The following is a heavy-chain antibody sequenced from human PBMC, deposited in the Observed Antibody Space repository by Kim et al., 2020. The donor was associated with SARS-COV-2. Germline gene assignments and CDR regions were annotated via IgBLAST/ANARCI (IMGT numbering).Heavy chain of an antibody. CDR2: IYSGGST. J-gene: IGHJ5*02. CDR3: ARSYCSGGSCYPGWFDP. D-gene: IGHD2-15*01. V-gene: IGHV3-53*01. CDR1: GFTVSSNY. Sequence: GGSLRLSCAASGFTVSSNYMSWVRQAPGKGLEWVSVIYSGGSTYYADSVKGRFTISRDNSKNTLYLQMNSLRAEDTAVYYCARSYCSGGSCYPGWFDPWGQGTLVTVSS.